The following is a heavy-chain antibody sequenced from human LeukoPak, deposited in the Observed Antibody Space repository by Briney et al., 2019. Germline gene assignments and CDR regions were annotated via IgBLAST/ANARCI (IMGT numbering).Heavy chain of an antibody. D-gene: IGHD1-14*01. J-gene: IGHJ1*01. CDR1: GYTFTDYF. V-gene: IGHV1-2*02. Sequence: ASVKVSCKTSGYTFTDYFIHWVRQAPGQGLEWMGWINPNSGGTSYAQKFQGTVTMTRDTSISTAYMELRRLRSDDTAVYYCARVKEETSATSPDHFQHWGQGTLVTVSS. CDR2: INPNSGGT. CDR3: ARVKEETSATSPDHFQH.